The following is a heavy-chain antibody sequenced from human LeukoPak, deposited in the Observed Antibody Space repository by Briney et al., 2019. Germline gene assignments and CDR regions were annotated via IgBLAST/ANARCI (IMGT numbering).Heavy chain of an antibody. CDR2: IYPGDSET. D-gene: IGHD2-15*01. CDR1: GYSFSVYW. CDR3: ARKMGCSGGSCHYFDY. V-gene: IGHV5-51*01. Sequence: GVSLKISCKGSGYSFSVYWIGWVRQMPGKGLEWMGIIYPGDSETRYSPSFHGQVTISADKSISTAYLQWSSLKASDTAMYYCARKMGCSGGSCHYFDYWGQGTLLTVSS. J-gene: IGHJ4*02.